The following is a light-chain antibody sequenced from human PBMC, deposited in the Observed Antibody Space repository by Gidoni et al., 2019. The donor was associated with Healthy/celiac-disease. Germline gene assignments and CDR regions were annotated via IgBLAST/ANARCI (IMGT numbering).Light chain of an antibody. CDR2: GAS. CDR3: QQYET. Sequence: ESVLTQSPGTLSLSPGERATLSCRASQSVSSSYLAWYQQKPGQAPRLRIYGASSRATGIPDRFSGSGSGTDFTLTISRLEPEDFAVYYCQQYETFXQXTKVEIK. CDR1: QSVSSSY. V-gene: IGKV3-20*01. J-gene: IGKJ1*01.